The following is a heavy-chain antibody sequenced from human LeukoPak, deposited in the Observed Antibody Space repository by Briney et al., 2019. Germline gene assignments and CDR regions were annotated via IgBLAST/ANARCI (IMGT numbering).Heavy chain of an antibody. CDR1: GGTFTSYA. CDR2: IIPILGIA. CDR3: ARVLGNYSSNWFDP. V-gene: IGHV1-69*04. Sequence: GASVKVSCKAFGGTFTSYAISWVRQAPGQGLEWMGRIIPILGIANYAQKLQGRVTITADKSTSTAYMELSSLRSEDPAVYYCARVLGNYSSNWFDPWGQGTLVTVSS. J-gene: IGHJ5*02. D-gene: IGHD1-7*01.